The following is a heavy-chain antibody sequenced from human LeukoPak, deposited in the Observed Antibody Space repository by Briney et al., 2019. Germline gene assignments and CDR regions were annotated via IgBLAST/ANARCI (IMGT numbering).Heavy chain of an antibody. CDR3: AKDRVGATER. CDR1: GFTFSSYG. D-gene: IGHD1-26*01. Sequence: PGRSLRLSCAASGFTFSSYGMHWVRQAPGKGLEWVAVISYDGSNKYYADSVKGRFTISRDNSKNTLYLQMDSLRAEDTAVYYCAKDRVGATERWGQGTLVTVSS. V-gene: IGHV3-30*18. J-gene: IGHJ4*02. CDR2: ISYDGSNK.